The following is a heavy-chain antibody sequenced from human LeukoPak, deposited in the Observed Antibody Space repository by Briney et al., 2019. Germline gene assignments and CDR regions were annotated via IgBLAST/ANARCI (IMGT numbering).Heavy chain of an antibody. Sequence: GGSLRLSCAASGFTVSSNYMSWVRQAPGKGLEWVSVIYSGGTTNYADSVKGRFTISRDNSKNTLYLQMDSLRAEDTAVYRCAKDWGSGGWYNYFDPWGQGTLVTVSS. CDR3: AKDWGSGGWYNYFDP. J-gene: IGHJ5*02. CDR1: GFTVSSNY. V-gene: IGHV3-53*05. CDR2: IYSGGTT. D-gene: IGHD6-19*01.